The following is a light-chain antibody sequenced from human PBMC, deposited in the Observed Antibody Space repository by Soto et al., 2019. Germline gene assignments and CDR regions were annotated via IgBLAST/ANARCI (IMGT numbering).Light chain of an antibody. CDR2: KVS. CDR3: MQGTHWPRT. V-gene: IGKV2-30*02. CDR1: QSLVHSNGNTY. Sequence: DVVMTQSPVSLPVTLGQPASISCRSSQSLVHSNGNTYLNWFQQRPGQSPRRLLYKVSIRDSGVPDRFSGRASGTDFTLKISRVEADDVGVYYCMQGTHWPRTFGQGTKVEIK. J-gene: IGKJ1*01.